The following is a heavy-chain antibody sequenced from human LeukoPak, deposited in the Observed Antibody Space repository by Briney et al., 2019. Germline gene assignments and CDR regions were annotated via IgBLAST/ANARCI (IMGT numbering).Heavy chain of an antibody. CDR3: ARGAPPRLAYFDY. D-gene: IGHD6-19*01. CDR2: IYTSGST. Sequence: SETLSLTCTVSGGSISSGSYYWSWIRQPAGKGLEWIGRIYTSGSTNYNPSLKSRVTISVDTSKNQFSLKLSSVTAADTAVYYCARGAPPRLAYFDYWGQGTLVTVSS. V-gene: IGHV4-61*02. J-gene: IGHJ4*02. CDR1: GGSISSGSYY.